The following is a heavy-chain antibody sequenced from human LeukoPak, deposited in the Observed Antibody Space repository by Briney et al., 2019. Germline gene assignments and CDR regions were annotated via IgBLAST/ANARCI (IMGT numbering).Heavy chain of an antibody. D-gene: IGHD5-24*01. CDR2: VDGSGGST. V-gene: IGHV3-23*01. CDR1: GFTLSSYA. Sequence: AGGSLRLSCAASGFTLSSYAMTWVRQAPGRGLEWVSSVDGSGGSTYYADSVKGRFTISRDNSKNTLYLQMNSLRAEDTAVYYCAKDEGQEGYNFDAFDIWGQGTMVTVSS. J-gene: IGHJ3*02. CDR3: AKDEGQEGYNFDAFDI.